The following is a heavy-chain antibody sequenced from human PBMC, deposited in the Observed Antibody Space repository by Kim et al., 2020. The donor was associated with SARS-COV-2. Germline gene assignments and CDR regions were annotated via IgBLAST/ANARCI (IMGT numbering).Heavy chain of an antibody. Sequence: TSYSPSFQGHVTISADKSISTAYLQWSSLRASDTAMYYCARLSGTYYFDYWGQGTLVTVSS. CDR2: T. V-gene: IGHV5-10-1*01. CDR3: ARLSGTYYFDY. J-gene: IGHJ4*02. D-gene: IGHD7-27*01.